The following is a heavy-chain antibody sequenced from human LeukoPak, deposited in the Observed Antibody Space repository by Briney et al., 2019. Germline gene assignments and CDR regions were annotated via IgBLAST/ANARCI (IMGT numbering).Heavy chain of an antibody. J-gene: IGHJ6*02. V-gene: IGHV3-20*01. CDR3: ARDGEGYCSGGSCCNPYGMDV. CDR1: GSTYDDYG. D-gene: IGHD2-15*01. CDR2: INWNGGST. Sequence: GGSLRLSCAASGSTYDDYGMSWVRQAPGKGLEGVSGINWNGGSTGYADSVKGRFTISRDNAKNSLYLQMNSLRAEDTALYHCARDGEGYCSGGSCCNPYGMDVWGQGTTVTVSS.